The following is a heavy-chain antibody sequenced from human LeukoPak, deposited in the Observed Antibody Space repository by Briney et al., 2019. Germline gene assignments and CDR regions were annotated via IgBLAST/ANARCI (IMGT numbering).Heavy chain of an antibody. Sequence: SETLSLTCTVSGGSISSYYWSWIRQPAGKGLERIGLIYTSGSTNYNPSLKSRVTMSVDTSTNQFSLKLSSVTAADTAVYYCARAEYYYDSSGYCLDYWGQGTLVTVSS. CDR1: GGSISSYY. V-gene: IGHV4-4*07. CDR2: IYTSGST. CDR3: ARAEYYYDSSGYCLDY. J-gene: IGHJ4*02. D-gene: IGHD3-22*01.